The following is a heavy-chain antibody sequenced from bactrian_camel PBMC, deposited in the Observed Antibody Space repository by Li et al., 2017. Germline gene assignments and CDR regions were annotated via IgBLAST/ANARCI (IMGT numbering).Heavy chain of an antibody. Sequence: HVQLVESGGGSVHSGGSLRLSCAASGDTSRIATRAWFRQAPGKEREGVAAIEPEGGSAVYADSVKGRFTISRDNAKNTVYLQMNNQKPEDTGMYYCAADAPLKCAYEWSSSREYKYWGQGTQVTVS. CDR2: IEPEGGSA. CDR3: AADAPLKCAYEWSSSREYKY. V-gene: IGHV3S54*01. J-gene: IGHJ4*01. CDR1: GDTSRIAT. D-gene: IGHD1*01.